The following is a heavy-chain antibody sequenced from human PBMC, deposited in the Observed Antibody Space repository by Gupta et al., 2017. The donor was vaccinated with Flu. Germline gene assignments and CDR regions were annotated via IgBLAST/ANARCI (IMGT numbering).Heavy chain of an antibody. CDR1: FRDAW. V-gene: IGHV3-15*05. CDR3: SLINTVTTMDY. CDR2: IKSKGSGETS. D-gene: IGHD4-17*01. J-gene: IGHJ4*02. Sequence: FRDAWMSWARQAPGKGLEWVGRIKSKGSGETSDYTGPVNGRFTISRDDSKNTVYLHMSGLKAEDTAVYYCSLINTVTTMDYWGQGTLVTVSS.